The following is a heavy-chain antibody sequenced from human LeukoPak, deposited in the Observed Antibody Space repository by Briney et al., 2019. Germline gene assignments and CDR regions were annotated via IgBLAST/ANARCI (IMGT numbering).Heavy chain of an antibody. CDR3: GRETDFGVVTN. D-gene: IGHD3-3*01. J-gene: IGHJ4*02. CDR2: IYYSGST. CDR1: GGSISSGSYY. Sequence: SSETLSLTCTVSGGSISSGSYYWGWIRQPPGKGLEWVGSIYYSGSTYYNPSLKSRVTISVDTSKKQFSLKLNSMTPEDTAVYYCGRETDFGVVTNWGQGTLVTVSS. V-gene: IGHV4-39*02.